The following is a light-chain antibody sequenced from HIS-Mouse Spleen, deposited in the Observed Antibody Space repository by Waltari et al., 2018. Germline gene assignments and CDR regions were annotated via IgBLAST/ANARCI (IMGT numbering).Light chain of an antibody. CDR2: RNN. CDR3: AAWDDSLSGPV. J-gene: IGLJ3*02. V-gene: IGLV1-47*01. CDR1: SSNIGSNY. Sequence: QSVLTQPPSASGTPGQRVTISCSGSSSNIGSNYVYWYQQLPGTAPKLLIYRNNQRPEGVPDRFSGAKSGTSAALAISGLRSEDEADDYCAAWDDSLSGPVFGGGTKQTVL.